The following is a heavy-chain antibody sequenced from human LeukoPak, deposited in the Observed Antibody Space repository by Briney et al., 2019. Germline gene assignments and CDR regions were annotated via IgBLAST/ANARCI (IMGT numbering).Heavy chain of an antibody. CDR3: AREYDDFWSGYFLPKGNYYYGMDV. CDR1: GFTFSSYA. Sequence: PGGSLRLSCAASGFTFSSYAMHWVRQAPGKGLEWVAVISYDGSNKYYADSVKGRFTISRDNSKNTLYLQMNSLRAEDTAVYYCAREYDDFWSGYFLPKGNYYYGMDVWGQGTTVTVSS. D-gene: IGHD3-3*01. CDR2: ISYDGSNK. J-gene: IGHJ6*02. V-gene: IGHV3-30-3*01.